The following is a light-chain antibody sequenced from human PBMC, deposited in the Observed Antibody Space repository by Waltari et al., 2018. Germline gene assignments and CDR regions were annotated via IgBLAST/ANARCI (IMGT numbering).Light chain of an antibody. Sequence: QSGLTQPPSVSGAPGPRVTISCPGSGSTIGAGFDLHWYQHVPGTAPKLLLYANTKRPSGVPDRFSGSKSATSASLAITGLQAEDEADYFCHSYDSSLSAWVFGGGTKVTVL. CDR1: GSTIGAGFD. CDR3: HSYDSSLSAWV. V-gene: IGLV1-40*01. J-gene: IGLJ3*02. CDR2: ANT.